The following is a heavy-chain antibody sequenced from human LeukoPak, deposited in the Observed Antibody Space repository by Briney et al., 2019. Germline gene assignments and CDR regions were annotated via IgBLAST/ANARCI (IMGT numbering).Heavy chain of an antibody. CDR1: GGSFSSGDYY. J-gene: IGHJ6*02. V-gene: IGHV4-31*03. CDR3: AREASAARTSYYGLDV. Sequence: SETLSLTCTVSGGSFSSGDYYWSWIRQHPGKGLEWIGYTYYSGSTYHNPSLRSRVTMSVDTSKNQFSLKLSSVTAADTAVYYCAREASAARTSYYGLDVWGQGTTITVSS. D-gene: IGHD6-6*01. CDR2: TYYSGST.